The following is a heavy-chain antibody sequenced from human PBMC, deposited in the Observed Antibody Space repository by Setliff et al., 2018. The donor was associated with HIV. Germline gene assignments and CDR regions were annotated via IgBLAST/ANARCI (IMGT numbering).Heavy chain of an antibody. CDR1: GGSFSGYY. Sequence: PSETLSLTCAVYGGSFSGYYWSWIRQPPGKGLEWLGEINHSGSTAYNLALESRVSMSIDTSKNQFSLKLTSVTAADTAIYYCARGRDYTGSWFRPFYLDFWGHGNLVTVS. V-gene: IGHV4-34*01. CDR3: ARGRDYTGSWFRPFYLDF. D-gene: IGHD3-3*01. CDR2: INHSGST. J-gene: IGHJ4*01.